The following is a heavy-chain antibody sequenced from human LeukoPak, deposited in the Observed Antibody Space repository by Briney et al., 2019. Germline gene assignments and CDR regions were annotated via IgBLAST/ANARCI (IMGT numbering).Heavy chain of an antibody. CDR2: IYYSGST. V-gene: IGHV4-39*01. Sequence: PSETLSLTCTVSGGSLSSNSYFWGWIRQPPGKGLDWIGIIYYSGSTYYNPSLKSRVSISMDTSKNQLSLKLSSVTAADTAIYYCARHISRENIDYWGQGTLVTVCS. J-gene: IGHJ4*02. CDR3: ARHISRENIDY. CDR1: GGSLSSNSYF.